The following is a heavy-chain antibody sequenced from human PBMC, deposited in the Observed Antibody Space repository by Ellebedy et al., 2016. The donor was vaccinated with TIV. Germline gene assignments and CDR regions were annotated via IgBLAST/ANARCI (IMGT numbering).Heavy chain of an antibody. J-gene: IGHJ6*02. V-gene: IGHV5-10-1*01. CDR2: IDPTDSYT. D-gene: IGHD3-10*01. CDR3: SRHRGYGMDV. CDR1: GYSFSTYW. Sequence: GESLKISCKASGYSFSTYWITWVRQMHGKGLEWMGKIDPTDSYTNYSPSFHGLVTISADESASTAYLQWPSLKASDSATYYGSRHRGYGMDVWGQGTTVTVSS.